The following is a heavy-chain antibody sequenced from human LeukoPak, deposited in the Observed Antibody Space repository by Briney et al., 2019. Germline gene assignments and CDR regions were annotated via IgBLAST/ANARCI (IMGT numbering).Heavy chain of an antibody. J-gene: IGHJ3*02. V-gene: IGHV1-24*01. D-gene: IGHD6-6*01. CDR1: GGTFSSYA. CDR3: ATRGPRPRDAFDI. Sequence: GASVKVSCKASGGTFSSYAINWVRQAPGKGLEWMGGFDPEDGETIYAQKFQGRVTMTEDTSTDTAYMELSSLRSEDTAVYYCATRGPRPRDAFDIWGQGTMVTVSS. CDR2: FDPEDGET.